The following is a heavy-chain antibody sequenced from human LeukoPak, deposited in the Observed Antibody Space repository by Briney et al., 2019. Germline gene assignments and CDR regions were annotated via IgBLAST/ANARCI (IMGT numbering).Heavy chain of an antibody. V-gene: IGHV4-34*01. CDR1: GGSFSGYY. Sequence: SETLSLTCAVYGGSFSGYYWSRIRQPPGKGLEWIGEIYHSGGTNYNPSLKSRVTISVDKSKNQFSLKLSSVTAADTAVYYCARVFWSGYYDDAFDIWGQGTMVTVSS. CDR2: IYHSGGT. CDR3: ARVFWSGYYDDAFDI. D-gene: IGHD3-3*01. J-gene: IGHJ3*02.